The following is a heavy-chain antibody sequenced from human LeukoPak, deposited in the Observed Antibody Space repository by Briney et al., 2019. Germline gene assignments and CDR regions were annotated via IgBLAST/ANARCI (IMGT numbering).Heavy chain of an antibody. J-gene: IGHJ4*02. Sequence: PSETLSLTCTVSGYSISSGYYWGWIRQPPGKGLEWIGSIYHSGSTYYNPSLKSRVTISVDTSKNQFSLKLSSVTAADTAVYYCARDPPQYGSGSYYKDYWGQGTLVTVSS. CDR3: ARDPPQYGSGSYYKDY. CDR2: IYHSGST. V-gene: IGHV4-38-2*02. CDR1: GYSISSGYY. D-gene: IGHD3-10*01.